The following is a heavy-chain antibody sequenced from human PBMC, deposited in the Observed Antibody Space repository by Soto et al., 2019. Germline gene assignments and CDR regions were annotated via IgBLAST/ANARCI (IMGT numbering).Heavy chain of an antibody. Sequence: QVHLVQSGPEVKRPGASVKVSCKASGYTFASYSISWVRQAPGQGLEWMGWISGYKGKTNSVQKFQGRVTLTTDTSTSTAYLDLRNLRSDDTALYYCARSYGDPSSSAGFDYWGQVTLVTVS. J-gene: IGHJ4*02. D-gene: IGHD4-17*01. V-gene: IGHV1-18*01. CDR3: ARSYGDPSSSAGFDY. CDR1: GYTFASYS. CDR2: ISGYKGKT.